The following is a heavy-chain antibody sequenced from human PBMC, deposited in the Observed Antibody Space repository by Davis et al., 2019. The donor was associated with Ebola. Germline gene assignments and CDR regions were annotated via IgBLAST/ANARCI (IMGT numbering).Heavy chain of an antibody. V-gene: IGHV3-21*01. CDR1: GVTFSNAW. CDR2: ISSSSNYI. D-gene: IGHD4/OR15-4a*01. Sequence: GGSLRLSCAASGVTFSNAWMNWVRQAPGKGLEWVSFISSSSNYIYYADSVKGRFTVSRDNAKNSLYLQMNSLRDEDTAVYYCARVGFRCSCDDCWGQGTLVTVSS. J-gene: IGHJ4*02. CDR3: ARVGFRCSCDDC.